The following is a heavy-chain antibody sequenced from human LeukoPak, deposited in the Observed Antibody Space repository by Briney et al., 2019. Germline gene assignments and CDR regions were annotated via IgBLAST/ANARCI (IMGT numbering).Heavy chain of an antibody. V-gene: IGHV3-49*04. CDR2: IRSKAYGGTT. J-gene: IGHJ4*02. Sequence: GRSLRLSCTASGFTFGDYAMNWVRQAPGKGLEWVGFIRSKAYGGTTEYAASVKGRFTISRDDSKSIAYLQMNSLKTEDTAVYYCTRVGGVDIVVVPAENYFDYWGQGTLVTVSS. D-gene: IGHD2-2*01. CDR1: GFTFGDYA. CDR3: TRVGGVDIVVVPAENYFDY.